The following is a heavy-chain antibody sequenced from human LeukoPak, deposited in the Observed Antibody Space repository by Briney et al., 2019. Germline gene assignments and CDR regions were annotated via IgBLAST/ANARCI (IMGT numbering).Heavy chain of an antibody. Sequence: GESLKISCKGSGYSFTSYWIGWVRQMPGKGLEWMGIIYPGDSDTRYSPSFQGQVTISADKSISTAYLQWSGLKASDTAMYYCASARSGIAAAYDAFDIWGQGTMVTVSS. J-gene: IGHJ3*02. CDR3: ASARSGIAAAYDAFDI. CDR1: GYSFTSYW. V-gene: IGHV5-51*01. D-gene: IGHD6-13*01. CDR2: IYPGDSDT.